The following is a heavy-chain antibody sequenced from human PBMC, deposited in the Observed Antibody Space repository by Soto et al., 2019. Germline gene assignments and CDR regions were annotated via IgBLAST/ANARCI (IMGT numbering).Heavy chain of an antibody. CDR1: GDSVASNSAA. Sequence: PSQTLSLTCAISGDSVASNSAAWNWIRQSPSRGLEWLGRTYYKSKWSNEYSVSVKSRMTISPDTSKNQFSLRLNSVTPEDTAVYYCARTRGYFDYWGQGVLVTVS. CDR3: ARTRGYFDY. V-gene: IGHV6-1*01. J-gene: IGHJ4*02. D-gene: IGHD3-10*01. CDR2: TYYKSKWSN.